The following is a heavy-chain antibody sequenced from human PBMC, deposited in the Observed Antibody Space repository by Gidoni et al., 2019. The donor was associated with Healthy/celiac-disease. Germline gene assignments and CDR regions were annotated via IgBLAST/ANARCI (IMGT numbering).Heavy chain of an antibody. J-gene: IGHJ3*02. CDR2: SYPGDSDT. CDR3: ARTVAGSPPGAFDI. V-gene: IGHV5-51*01. CDR1: GYSFTSYW. D-gene: IGHD6-19*01. Sequence: EVQLVQSVAEVNKSGASLKISCKGSGYSFTSYWIGWVSQMPGKGLEWMGISYPGDSDTRYSPSFQGQVTISADKSISTAYLQWSSLKASDTAMYYCARTVAGSPPGAFDIWGQGTMVTVSS.